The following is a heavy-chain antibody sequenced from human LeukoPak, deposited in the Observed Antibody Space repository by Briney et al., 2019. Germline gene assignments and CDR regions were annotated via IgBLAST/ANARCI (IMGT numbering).Heavy chain of an antibody. CDR2: IHYSGST. D-gene: IGHD1-1*01. V-gene: IGHV4-59*01. CDR1: GGSINSYY. Sequence: PSETLSLTCTVSGGSINSYYWSWIRQPPGKGLEWIGYIHYSGSTNYNPSLKSRVTISVDTSKNQFSLKLSSVTAADTAVYYCVRDESGTSAFDIWGQGTMVTVSS. J-gene: IGHJ3*02. CDR3: VRDESGTSAFDI.